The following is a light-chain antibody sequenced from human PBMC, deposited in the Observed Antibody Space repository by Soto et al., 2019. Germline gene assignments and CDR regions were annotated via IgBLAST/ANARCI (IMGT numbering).Light chain of an antibody. Sequence: SALTQPPSASGSPGQSVTISCTGTSSDVGAYDYVSWFQQHPGRAPKLMIYEVSKRPSGVPDRFSGSKSGNTASLTVSGLQTEDEADYYCSSYTGNGISTVVVGGGTKLTVL. J-gene: IGLJ2*01. V-gene: IGLV2-8*01. CDR3: SSYTGNGISTVV. CDR2: EVS. CDR1: SSDVGAYDY.